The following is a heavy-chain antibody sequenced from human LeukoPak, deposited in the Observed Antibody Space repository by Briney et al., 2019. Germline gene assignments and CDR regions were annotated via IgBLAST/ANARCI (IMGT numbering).Heavy chain of an antibody. CDR2: FDPEDGET. D-gene: IGHD6-6*01. J-gene: IGHJ4*02. CDR1: GYTLTKLS. V-gene: IGHV1-24*01. Sequence: ASVKVSCKVSGYTLTKLSMHWVRQAPGKGLEWMGGFDPEDGETIYAQKFQGRVTMTRDTSTSTVYMELSSLRSEDTAVYYCARDRIGSSATFFTEYYFDYWGQGTLVTVSS. CDR3: ARDRIGSSATFFTEYYFDY.